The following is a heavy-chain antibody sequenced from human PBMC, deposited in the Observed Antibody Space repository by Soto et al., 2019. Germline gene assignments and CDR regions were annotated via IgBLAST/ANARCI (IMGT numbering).Heavy chain of an antibody. CDR2: ISGSGGST. Sequence: EVQLLESGGGLVQPGGSLRLSCAASGFTFSTYAMSWVRQAPGKGLEWVSGISGSGGSTYYADSVKGRFAISRDNSNNTLYLQMNSLRAEYTAVYYCAKPSLWFGEFYYFDFWAQGNLVTVSS. V-gene: IGHV3-23*01. D-gene: IGHD3-10*01. CDR3: AKPSLWFGEFYYFDF. J-gene: IGHJ4*02. CDR1: GFTFSTYA.